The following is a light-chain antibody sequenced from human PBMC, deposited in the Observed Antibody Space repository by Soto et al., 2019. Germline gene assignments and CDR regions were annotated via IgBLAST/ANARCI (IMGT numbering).Light chain of an antibody. CDR2: GAS. J-gene: IGKJ4*01. CDR1: RDISNY. CDR3: QKYDTAPLT. V-gene: IGKV1-27*01. Sequence: DIQLTQSPSFLSASLGDRVSITCRASRDISNYLAWYQQKPGQVPRLLISGASTLHSGVPSRFSGSGSGTDFTLTITSLQPEDIATYFCQKYDTAPLTFGGGTKVDIK.